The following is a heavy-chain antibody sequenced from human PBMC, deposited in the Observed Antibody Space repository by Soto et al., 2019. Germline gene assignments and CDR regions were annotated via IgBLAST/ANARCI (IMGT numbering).Heavy chain of an antibody. CDR3: ARDQNYPVAGTVFSWWFDP. V-gene: IGHV3-33*01. D-gene: IGHD6-19*01. J-gene: IGHJ5*02. CDR1: GFTFSSYG. CDR2: IWYDGSNK. Sequence: GGSLRLSCAASGFTFSSYGMHWVRQAPGKGLEWVAVIWYDGSNKYYADSVKGRFTISRDNSKNTLYLQMNSLRAEDTAVYYCARDQNYPVAGTVFSWWFDPWGQGTLVTVSS.